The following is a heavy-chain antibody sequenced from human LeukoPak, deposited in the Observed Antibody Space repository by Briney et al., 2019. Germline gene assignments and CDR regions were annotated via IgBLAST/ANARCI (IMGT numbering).Heavy chain of an antibody. D-gene: IGHD3-3*01. CDR3: AREGGFYRPLDY. CDR1: GGSVINTNW. J-gene: IGHJ4*02. V-gene: IGHV4-4*02. CDR2: FHLDGRT. Sequence: NPSGTLSLTCGVSGGSVINTNWWTWVRQPPGKGLEWIGEFHLDGRTNYNPSLESRLTMSVDVSENQVSLKLTSVTAADTAVYYCAREGGFYRPLDYSGQGTLVTVSS.